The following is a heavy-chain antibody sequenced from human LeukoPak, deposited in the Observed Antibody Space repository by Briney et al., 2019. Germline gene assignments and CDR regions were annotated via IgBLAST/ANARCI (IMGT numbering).Heavy chain of an antibody. Sequence: ASVKVSCKASGGTFSSYAISWVRQAPGQGLEWMGGIIPIFGTANYAQKFQGRVTITADESTSTAYMELSSLRSEDTAVYYCARAGYCSSTSCYYYYYYGMDVWGQGTTVTVSS. CDR3: ARAGYCSSTSCYYYYYYGMDV. D-gene: IGHD2-2*01. V-gene: IGHV1-69*01. J-gene: IGHJ6*02. CDR1: GGTFSSYA. CDR2: IIPIFGTA.